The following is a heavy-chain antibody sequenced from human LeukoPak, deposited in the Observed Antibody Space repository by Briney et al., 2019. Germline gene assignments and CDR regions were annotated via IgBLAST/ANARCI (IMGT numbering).Heavy chain of an antibody. CDR2: ISSSSSYI. Sequence: SGGSLRLSCAASGFTFSSYSMTWVRQAPGKGLEWVSSISSSSSYIYYADSVKGRFTISRDNAKNSLYLQMNSLRAEDTAVYYCARVCPRDSSGYCHDYWGQGTLVTVSS. CDR1: GFTFSSYS. J-gene: IGHJ4*02. CDR3: ARVCPRDSSGYCHDY. V-gene: IGHV3-21*01. D-gene: IGHD3-22*01.